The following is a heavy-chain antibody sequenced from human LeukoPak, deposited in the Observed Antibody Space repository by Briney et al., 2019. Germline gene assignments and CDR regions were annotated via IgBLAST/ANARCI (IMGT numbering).Heavy chain of an antibody. CDR1: GFTLSSYS. Sequence: GGSLRLSCAASGFTLSSYSMNWVRQAPGKGLEWVSSISSSSSYIYYADSVKGRFTISRDNAKNSLYLQMNSLRAEDTAVYYCAREVPGQWRGGDYFDYWGQGTLVTVSS. J-gene: IGHJ4*02. V-gene: IGHV3-21*01. CDR3: AREVPGQWRGGDYFDY. CDR2: ISSSSSYI. D-gene: IGHD6-19*01.